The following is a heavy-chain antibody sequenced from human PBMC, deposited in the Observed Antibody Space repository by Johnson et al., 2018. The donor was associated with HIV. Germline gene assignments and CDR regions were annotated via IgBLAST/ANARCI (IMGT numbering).Heavy chain of an antibody. D-gene: IGHD1-26*01. V-gene: IGHV3-23*04. CDR1: GFTFSSYA. J-gene: IGHJ3*01. CDR2: ISGSGGST. CDR3: AKGLNSGSYFDDAFDL. Sequence: VQLVESGGGLVQPGGSLRLSCAASGFTFSSYAMSWVRQAPGKGLEWVSAISGSGGSTYYADSVKGRFTISRDNSKNTLYLQMNSLRADDTAIFYCAKGLNSGSYFDDAFDLWGQGTMVTVSS.